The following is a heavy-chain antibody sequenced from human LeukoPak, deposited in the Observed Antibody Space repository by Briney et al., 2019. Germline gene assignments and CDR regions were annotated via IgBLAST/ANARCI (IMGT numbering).Heavy chain of an antibody. CDR3: ARDHYGSGSFWFDP. CDR2: IWYDGSNK. J-gene: IGHJ5*02. V-gene: IGHV3-33*01. CDR1: GFTFSSYG. D-gene: IGHD3-10*01. Sequence: PGGSLRLSCAASGFTFSSYGMHWVRQAPGKGLEWVAVIWYDGSNKYYADSVKGRFTISRDNAKNTLNLQMHSLRVEDTAVYYCARDHYGSGSFWFDPWGQGTLVTVSS.